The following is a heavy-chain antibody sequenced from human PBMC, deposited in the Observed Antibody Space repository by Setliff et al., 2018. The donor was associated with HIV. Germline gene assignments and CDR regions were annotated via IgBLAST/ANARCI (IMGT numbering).Heavy chain of an antibody. J-gene: IGHJ4*02. Sequence: ETLSLTCTVSGDSFKSSRYYWGWIRQPPGKGLEWIGNIHYGGYFWYSPSLKSRVTISVDTSKNQFSLKLSSVTAADTAVYYCARPALGIGGGSRFDNWGQGIRVTVS. CDR2: IHYGGYF. CDR1: GDSFKSSRYY. D-gene: IGHD3-16*01. CDR3: ARPALGIGGGSRFDN. V-gene: IGHV4-39*01.